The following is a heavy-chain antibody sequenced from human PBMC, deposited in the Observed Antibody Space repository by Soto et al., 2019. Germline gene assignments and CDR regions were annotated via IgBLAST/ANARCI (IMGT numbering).Heavy chain of an antibody. CDR2: IIPIFGTA. D-gene: IGHD6-25*01. CDR1: GGTFSSYA. J-gene: IGHJ4*02. Sequence: QVQLVQSGAEVKKPGSSVKVSCKASGGTFSSYAISWVRQAPGQGLEWMGGIIPIFGTANYAQKFQGRVTITANESTSTAYMELSSLRSEDTAVYYCASRRGTVPHGMAAFDYWGQGTLVTVSS. CDR3: ASRRGTVPHGMAAFDY. V-gene: IGHV1-69*01.